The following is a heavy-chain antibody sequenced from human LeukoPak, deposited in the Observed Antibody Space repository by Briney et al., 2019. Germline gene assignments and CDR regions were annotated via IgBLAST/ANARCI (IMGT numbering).Heavy chain of an antibody. D-gene: IGHD3-22*01. J-gene: IGHJ6*03. CDR1: GFPFSTYY. V-gene: IGHV3-11*04. CDR3: AREYYDSSGYGGYYYYYMDV. Sequence: GGSLRLSCAASGFPFSTYYMSWIRQAPGKGLEWVSYISSSGSTIYYADSVKGRFTISRDNAKNSLYLQLNSLRAEDTAVYYCAREYYDSSGYGGYYYYYMDVWGKGTTVTVSS. CDR2: ISSSGSTI.